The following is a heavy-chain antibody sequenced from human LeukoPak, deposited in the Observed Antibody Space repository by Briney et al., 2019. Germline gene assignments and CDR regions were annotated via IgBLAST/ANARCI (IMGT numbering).Heavy chain of an antibody. CDR3: ARAGSNYGFAFDI. J-gene: IGHJ3*02. V-gene: IGHV4-34*01. D-gene: IGHD4-4*01. Sequence: SETLSLTCAVYGGSFSGYYWSWIRQPPGKGLEWIGEINRSGSTNYNPSLKSRVTISVDTSKNQFSLKLSSVTAADTAVYYCARAGSNYGFAFDIWGQGTMVTVSS. CDR2: INRSGST. CDR1: GGSFSGYY.